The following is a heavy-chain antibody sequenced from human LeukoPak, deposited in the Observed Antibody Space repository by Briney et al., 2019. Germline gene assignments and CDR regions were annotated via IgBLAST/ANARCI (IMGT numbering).Heavy chain of an antibody. J-gene: IGHJ2*01. CDR2: ISYRGTT. CDR3: ARDPGSCSGGSCSFYWYFDL. D-gene: IGHD2-15*01. Sequence: SETLSLTCSVSGVSISSSYWSWIRQPPGKGLEWIGYISYRGTTKYNPSLKSRVTISVDTSKNQVSLNLSSVTAADTAVYYCARDPGSCSGGSCSFYWYFDLWGRGTLVTVSS. CDR1: GVSISSSY. V-gene: IGHV4-59*01.